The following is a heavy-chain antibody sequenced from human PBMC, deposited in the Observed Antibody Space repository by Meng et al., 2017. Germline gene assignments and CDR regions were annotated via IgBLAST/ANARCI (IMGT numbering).Heavy chain of an antibody. J-gene: IGHJ4*02. CDR3: ARDQVDYYDSSGYSDY. D-gene: IGHD3-22*01. Sequence: GESLKISCAACGFTFSSYDMHWVRQATGKGLEWVSAIGTAGDTYYPGSVKGQFTISRENAKNSLYLQMNSLRAEDTAVYYCARDQVDYYDSSGYSDYWGQGTLVTVSS. CDR1: GFTFSSYD. V-gene: IGHV3-13*03. CDR2: IGTAGDT.